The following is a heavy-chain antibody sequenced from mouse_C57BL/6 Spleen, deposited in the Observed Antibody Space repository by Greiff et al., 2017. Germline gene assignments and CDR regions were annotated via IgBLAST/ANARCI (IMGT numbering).Heavy chain of an antibody. Sequence: EVMLVESGGGLVQPGGSLSLSCAASGFTFTVYYMSWVRQPPGKALEWLGFIRNKANGYTTEYSASVKGRFTISRDNSQSILYLQMNALRAEDSATYYCARSHSNCFDYWGQGTTLTVSS. V-gene: IGHV7-3*01. CDR1: GFTFTVYY. D-gene: IGHD2-5*01. CDR3: ARSHSNCFDY. J-gene: IGHJ2*01. CDR2: IRNKANGYTT.